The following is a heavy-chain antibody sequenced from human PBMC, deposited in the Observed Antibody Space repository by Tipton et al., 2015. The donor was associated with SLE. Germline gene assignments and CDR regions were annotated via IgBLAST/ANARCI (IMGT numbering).Heavy chain of an antibody. V-gene: IGHV4-39*07. J-gene: IGHJ3*02. CDR1: GGSISSSRYY. CDR3: ARYPGATNAFDI. CDR2: IYHSGTA. Sequence: LRLSCTVSGGSISSSRYYWGWIRQPPGKGLEWIGSIYHSGTAYYNPSLKSRVTISVDTSKNQISLKLSSVTAADTAVYYCARYPGATNAFDIWGQGTMVTVSS. D-gene: IGHD1-26*01.